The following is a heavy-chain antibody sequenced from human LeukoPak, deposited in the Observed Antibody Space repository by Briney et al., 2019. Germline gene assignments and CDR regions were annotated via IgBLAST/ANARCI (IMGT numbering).Heavy chain of an antibody. V-gene: IGHV4-59*01. Sequence: RTSETLSLTCTVSGGSISSYYWSWIRQPPGKGLEWTGYIYYSGSTNYKPSLKSRVTISVDTSKNQFSLKLSSVTAADTAVYYCARGAEMADDYWGQGTLVTVSS. D-gene: IGHD5-24*01. CDR2: IYYSGST. CDR3: ARGAEMADDY. CDR1: GGSISSYY. J-gene: IGHJ4*02.